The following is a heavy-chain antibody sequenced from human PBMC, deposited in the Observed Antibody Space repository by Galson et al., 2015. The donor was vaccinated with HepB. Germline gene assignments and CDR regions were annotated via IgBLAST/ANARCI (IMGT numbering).Heavy chain of an antibody. CDR2: VDPEDSET. V-gene: IGHV1-69-2*01. CDR1: GYTFTDYY. J-gene: IGHJ4*02. Sequence: QSGAEVKKPGGSLKISCKVSGYTFTDYYMHWVQQAPGKGLEWMGLVDPEDSETIYAEKFQGRVTITADTSTDTAYMELSSLRSEDTAVYYCATGLMVQGVTNYFDYWGQGTLVTVSS. D-gene: IGHD3-10*01. CDR3: ATGLMVQGVTNYFDY.